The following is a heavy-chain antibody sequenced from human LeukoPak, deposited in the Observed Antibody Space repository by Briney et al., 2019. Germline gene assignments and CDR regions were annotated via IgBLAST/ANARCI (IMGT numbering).Heavy chain of an antibody. J-gene: IGHJ6*03. V-gene: IGHV1-24*01. CDR3: ATGVYCATTTCPGYQHYYYFMDV. CDR1: VFTLADLS. D-gene: IGHD2-2*01. Sequence: GASVTVSFKVSVFTLADLSMHWVRQAPGKGLEGVGGFDRKYGDTIYAQRFRGRVTLTEDTSTGTAYMDLSSLSADDTAVYYCATGVYCATTTCPGYQHYYYFMDVWGKGTTVTVSS. CDR2: FDRKYGDT.